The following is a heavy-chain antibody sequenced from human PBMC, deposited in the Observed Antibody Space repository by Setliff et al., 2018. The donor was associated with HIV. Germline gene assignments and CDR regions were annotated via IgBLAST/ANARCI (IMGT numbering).Heavy chain of an antibody. CDR3: ARALDFLTEQLNWFFPL. CDR1: GYRFTSYW. Sequence: PGESLKISCKASGYRFTSYWIAWVHQMPGKGLEWMGIIYPGDSDTRYSPSFQGQVTISVDKSISTAYLQWNSLKASDTAIYYCARALDFLTEQLNWFFPLWGRGTLVTVSS. V-gene: IGHV5-51*07. D-gene: IGHD3-9*01. J-gene: IGHJ2*01. CDR2: IYPGDSDT.